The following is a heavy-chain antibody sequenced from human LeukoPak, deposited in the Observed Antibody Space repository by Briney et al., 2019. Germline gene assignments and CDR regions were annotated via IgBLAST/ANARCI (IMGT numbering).Heavy chain of an antibody. Sequence: GGSLRLSCAASGFTFSSYGMHWVRQAPGKGLEWVAVISYDGSNKYYADSVKGRFTISRDNSKNTLYLQMNSLRAEDTAVYYCAKCYRGKWYFDYWGQGTLVTVS. D-gene: IGHD2-15*01. CDR3: AKCYRGKWYFDY. CDR1: GFTFSSYG. CDR2: ISYDGSNK. J-gene: IGHJ4*02. V-gene: IGHV3-30*18.